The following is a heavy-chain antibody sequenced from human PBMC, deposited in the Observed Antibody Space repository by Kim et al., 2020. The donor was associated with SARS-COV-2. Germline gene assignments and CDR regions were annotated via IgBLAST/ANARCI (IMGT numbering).Heavy chain of an antibody. J-gene: IGHJ4*02. CDR3: ARERSPPSGWSPFDY. V-gene: IGHV4-34*01. D-gene: IGHD6-19*01. Sequence: PSLKSRVTISVDTSKNQFSLQLSSVTAADTAVYYCARERSPPSGWSPFDYWGQGTLVTVSS.